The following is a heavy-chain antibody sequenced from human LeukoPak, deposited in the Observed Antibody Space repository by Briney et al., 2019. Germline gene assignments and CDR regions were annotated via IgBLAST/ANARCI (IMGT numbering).Heavy chain of an antibody. J-gene: IGHJ4*02. Sequence: SVKVSRKASGFTFTSFAVQWVRQARGQRLEWIGWIVVGSGNTNYAQKFQERVTITRDMSTSTAYMELSSLRSEDTAVYYCAADYNFGGSRYWGQGTLVTVSS. CDR3: AADYNFGGSRY. D-gene: IGHD1-26*01. V-gene: IGHV1-58*01. CDR1: GFTFTSFA. CDR2: IVVGSGNT.